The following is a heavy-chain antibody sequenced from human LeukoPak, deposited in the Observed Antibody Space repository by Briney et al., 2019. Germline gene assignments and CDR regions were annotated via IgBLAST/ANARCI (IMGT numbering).Heavy chain of an antibody. D-gene: IGHD3-22*01. CDR3: ARDRDSSGIDY. Sequence: SETLSLTCTVSGGSISSSSYYWGWIRQPPGKGLEWIGSIYYSGSTYYNPSLKSRVTISVDTSKNQFSLKLSSVTAADTAVYYCARDRDSSGIDYWGQGTLVTVSS. CDR2: IYYSGST. CDR1: GGSISSSSYY. V-gene: IGHV4-39*07. J-gene: IGHJ4*02.